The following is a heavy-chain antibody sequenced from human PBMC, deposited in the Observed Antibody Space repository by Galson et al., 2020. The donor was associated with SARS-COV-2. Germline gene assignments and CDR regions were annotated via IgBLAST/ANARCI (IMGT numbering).Heavy chain of an antibody. V-gene: IGHV1-69*13. CDR3: ARNGWQRGATLYYYYGMDV. CDR2: IIPIFGTA. Sequence: SVKVSCKASGGTFSSYAISWVRQAPGQGLEWMGGIIPIFGTANYAQKFQGRVTITADESTSTAYMELSSLRSEDTAVYYCARNGWQRGATLYYYYGMDVWGQGTTVTVSS. D-gene: IGHD1-26*01. J-gene: IGHJ6*02. CDR1: GGTFSSYA.